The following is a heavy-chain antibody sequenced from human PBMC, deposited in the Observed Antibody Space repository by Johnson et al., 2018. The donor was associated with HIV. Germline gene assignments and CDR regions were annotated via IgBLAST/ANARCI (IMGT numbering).Heavy chain of an antibody. CDR2: ISYGGST. Sequence: QMQLVESGGGVVQPGRSLRVSCGTSGFTFSRYDMHWVRRAPGKGLEWVAVISYGGSTYYADSVKGRFTISSDNSRSTVYLHMINLRADDTALYYCGGDCPGGAFDIWGQGTMVTVSS. J-gene: IGHJ3*02. CDR3: GGDCPGGAFDI. D-gene: IGHD2-21*02. V-gene: IGHV3-30-3*01. CDR1: GFTFSRYD.